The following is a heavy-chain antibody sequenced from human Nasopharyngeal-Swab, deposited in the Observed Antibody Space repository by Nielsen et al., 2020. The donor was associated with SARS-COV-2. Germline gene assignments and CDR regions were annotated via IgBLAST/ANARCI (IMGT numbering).Heavy chain of an antibody. CDR1: GFTFSDYY. Sequence: LSLTGAASGFTFSDYYMSWIRQAPGKGLEWVSYISSSSSYRNYADSVKGRFTISRDNAKNSLYLQMNSLRAEDTAVYYCARVSPPLLTGPYYYYGMDVWGQGTTVTVSS. V-gene: IGHV3-11*06. D-gene: IGHD3-9*01. CDR3: ARVSPPLLTGPYYYYGMDV. J-gene: IGHJ6*02. CDR2: ISSSSSYR.